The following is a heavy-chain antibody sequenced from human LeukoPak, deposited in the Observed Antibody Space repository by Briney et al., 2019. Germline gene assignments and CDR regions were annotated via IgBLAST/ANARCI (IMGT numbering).Heavy chain of an antibody. J-gene: IGHJ4*02. Sequence: ASVKVSCKASGYTFTSYAMHWVRQAPGQRLEWMGWINAGNGNTKYSQKFQGRVTITRDTSASTAYMELSSLRSEDTAVYYCAREGALGIYFVYWGQGTLVTVSS. D-gene: IGHD7-27*01. CDR3: AREGALGIYFVY. CDR2: INAGNGNT. V-gene: IGHV1-3*01. CDR1: GYTFTSYA.